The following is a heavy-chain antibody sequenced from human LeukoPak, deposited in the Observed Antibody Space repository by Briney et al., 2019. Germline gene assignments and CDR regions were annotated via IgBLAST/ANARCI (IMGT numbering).Heavy chain of an antibody. CDR2: IKSKTDGGTT. Sequence: GGSLRLSCAASGFTFSNAWMSWVRQAPGKGLEWVGHIKSKTDGGTTDYAAPVKGRFTISRDDSKNTLYLQMNSLKTEDTAVYYCATDRSGWYDYWGQGTLVTVSS. CDR1: GFTFSNAW. J-gene: IGHJ4*02. D-gene: IGHD6-19*01. V-gene: IGHV3-15*01. CDR3: ATDRSGWYDY.